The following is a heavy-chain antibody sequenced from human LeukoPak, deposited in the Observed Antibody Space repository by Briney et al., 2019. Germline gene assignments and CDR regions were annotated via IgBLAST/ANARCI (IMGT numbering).Heavy chain of an antibody. Sequence: ASVKVSCKASGYTFTSYYMHWVRQAPGQGLEWMGIINPSGGSTSYAQKFQGRVTMTRDMSTSTAYMELSRLRSDDTAVYYCARDPPMVRGVPFDYWGQGTLVTVSS. V-gene: IGHV1-46*01. CDR2: INPSGGST. J-gene: IGHJ4*02. CDR1: GYTFTSYY. D-gene: IGHD3-10*01. CDR3: ARDPPMVRGVPFDY.